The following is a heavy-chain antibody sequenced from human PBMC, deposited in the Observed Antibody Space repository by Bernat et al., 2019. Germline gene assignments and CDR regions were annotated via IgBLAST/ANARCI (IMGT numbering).Heavy chain of an antibody. D-gene: IGHD2-2*01. V-gene: IGHV1-18*01. CDR2: INPYNGNT. CDR3: AAAPSQVPAANIWFDP. CDR1: GYTFINYG. Sequence: QVQLLQSGTDVKKPGASLRVSCKASGYTFINYGITWVRQAPGQGLEWMGWINPYNGNTNYAQTVQARVTMTTNTSTSTAYMEMTSLRSDDTAVYYCAAAPSQVPAANIWFDPWGQGTLVTVSS. J-gene: IGHJ5*01.